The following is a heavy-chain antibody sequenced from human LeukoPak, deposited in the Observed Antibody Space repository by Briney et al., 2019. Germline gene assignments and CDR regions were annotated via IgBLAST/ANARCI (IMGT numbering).Heavy chain of an antibody. J-gene: IGHJ4*02. CDR1: GFTFSSYA. CDR2: ISSNGGST. D-gene: IGHD5-18*01. Sequence: GGSLRLSCAASGFTFSSYAMHWVRQAPGKGLEYVSAISSNGGSTYYANSVKGRFTISRDNSKNTLYLQMGSLRAEDMAVYYCARATHRVEYSYGETVDYWGQGTLVTVSS. V-gene: IGHV3-64*01. CDR3: ARATHRVEYSYGETVDY.